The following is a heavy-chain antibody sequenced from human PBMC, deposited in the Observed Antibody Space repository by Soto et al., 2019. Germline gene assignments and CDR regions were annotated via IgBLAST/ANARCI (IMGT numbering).Heavy chain of an antibody. V-gene: IGHV1-18*01. CDR2: INPYNGNT. CDR1: GYTFTSYG. Sequence: GASVNVSCKASGYTFTSYGISWVRQAPGQGLEWMGWINPYNGNTNYAQKLQGRVTMTTDTSTSTAYMELRSLRSDDTTVYYCARDPVGGNWFDPWGQGTLVTVSS. D-gene: IGHD1-26*01. J-gene: IGHJ5*02. CDR3: ARDPVGGNWFDP.